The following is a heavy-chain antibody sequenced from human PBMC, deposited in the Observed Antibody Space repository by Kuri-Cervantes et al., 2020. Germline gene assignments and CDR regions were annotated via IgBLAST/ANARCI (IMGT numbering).Heavy chain of an antibody. CDR1: GGSISSYY. D-gene: IGHD6-19*01. V-gene: IGHV4-59*01. Sequence: GSLRLSCTVSGGSISSYYWSWIRQPPGKGLEWIGYIYYSGSTNYNPSLKSRVTISVDTPKNQFSVRLSSVTAADTAVYYCARGSGWYGYWGQGTLVTVSS. CDR3: ARGSGWYGY. J-gene: IGHJ4*02. CDR2: IYYSGST.